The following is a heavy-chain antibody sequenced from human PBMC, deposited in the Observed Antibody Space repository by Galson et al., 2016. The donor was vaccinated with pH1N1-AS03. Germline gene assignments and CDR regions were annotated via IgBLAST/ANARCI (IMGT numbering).Heavy chain of an antibody. Sequence: SLRLSCAASGFSFSASWMSWVRQAPGKGLEWVANIRQDGSEKYYVDSVEGRFTISRDNAKNSLYLQMNSLRDEDRAVYYCARESTGTEHIVVVTGRYGYYYMDVWGKGTTVTVSS. CDR2: IRQDGSEK. V-gene: IGHV3-7*03. CDR1: GFSFSASW. CDR3: ARESTGTEHIVVVTGRYGYYYMDV. J-gene: IGHJ6*03. D-gene: IGHD2-21*02.